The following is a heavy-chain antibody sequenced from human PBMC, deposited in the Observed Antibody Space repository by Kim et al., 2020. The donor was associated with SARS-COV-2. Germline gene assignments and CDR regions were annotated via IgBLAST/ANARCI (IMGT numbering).Heavy chain of an antibody. CDR3: AKDPVSD. V-gene: IGHV3-23*01. J-gene: IGHJ4*02. CDR2: ISGSGGGGRT. CDR1: GFTFSPYA. Sequence: GGSLRLSCAASGFTFSPYAMYWVRQAPGKGLEWVSGISGSGGGGRTYDADSVKGRFTISRDNSKNMLYLQMNNLRGEDTAIYYCAKDPVSDWGQGTLVTV.